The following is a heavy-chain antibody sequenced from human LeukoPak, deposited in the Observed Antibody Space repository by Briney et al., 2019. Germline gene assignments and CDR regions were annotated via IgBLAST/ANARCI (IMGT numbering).Heavy chain of an antibody. V-gene: IGHV3-48*03. CDR1: GFTFSSYE. CDR3: ARDSKVAFDI. Sequence: PGGSLRLSCAASGFTFSSYEMNWVRQAPGKGLEWVSYISSSGSTIYYADSVKGRFTISRDNAKNSLYLQMNSLRAEDTAVYYCARDSKVAFDIWGQGTMVTVSS. J-gene: IGHJ3*02. CDR2: ISSSGSTI.